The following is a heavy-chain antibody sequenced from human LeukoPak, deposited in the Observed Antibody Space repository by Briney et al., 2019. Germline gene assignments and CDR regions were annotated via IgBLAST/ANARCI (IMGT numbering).Heavy chain of an antibody. CDR2: IKQDGSEK. J-gene: IGHJ5*02. Sequence: GGSLRLSCAASGFTFSSYWMSWVRQAPGKGLEWVANIKQDGSEKYYVDSVKGRFTISRDNAKNSLYLQMNSLRAEDTAVYYCAREIRITMIVVVANWFDPWGQGTLVTVSS. CDR3: AREIRITMIVVVANWFDP. CDR1: GFTFSSYW. D-gene: IGHD3-22*01. V-gene: IGHV3-7*01.